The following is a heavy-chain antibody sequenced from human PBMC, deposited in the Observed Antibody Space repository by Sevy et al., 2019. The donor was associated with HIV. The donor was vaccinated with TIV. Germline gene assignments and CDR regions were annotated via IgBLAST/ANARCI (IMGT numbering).Heavy chain of an antibody. CDR2: IWSDGSNK. V-gene: IGHV3-33*01. CDR1: GFTFSDYG. CDR3: AREERSGTTTSFDY. Sequence: GGSLRLSCAASGFTFSDYGMHWVRQAPGKGLEWVAVIWSDGSNKYYGDSVKGRFTISRDSSKNTLFLQMNSLRVHDTAVYYCAREERSGTTTSFDYWGQGALVTVSS. D-gene: IGHD1-7*01. J-gene: IGHJ4*02.